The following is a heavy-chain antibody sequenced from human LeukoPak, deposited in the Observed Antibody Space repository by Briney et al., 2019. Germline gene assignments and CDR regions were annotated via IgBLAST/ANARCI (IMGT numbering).Heavy chain of an antibody. CDR2: ITSDGSIT. CDR3: ARDVPGQLGGVDY. J-gene: IGHJ4*02. V-gene: IGHV3-74*01. CDR1: GFTFSSYW. Sequence: PGGSLRLSCAASGFTFSSYWMHWVRQAPGKGLVWVSRITSDGSITTYADFVKGRFTISRDNAKNTVYLQMNSLRAEDTAVYYCARDVPGQLGGVDYWGQGTLVTVSS. D-gene: IGHD6-6*01.